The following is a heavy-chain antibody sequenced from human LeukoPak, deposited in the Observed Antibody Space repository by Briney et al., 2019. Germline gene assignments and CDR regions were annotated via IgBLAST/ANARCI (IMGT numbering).Heavy chain of an antibody. Sequence: ASVKVSCKASGYTFTGYYMHWVRQAPGQGLEWMGWINPNSGGTNYAQKFQGRVTMTRDTSISTAYMELSRLRSDDTAVYYCARNPLGYCSGGSCYDAFDIWGQGTMVTVSS. CDR2: INPNSGGT. CDR1: GYTFTGYY. CDR3: ARNPLGYCSGGSCYDAFDI. J-gene: IGHJ3*02. D-gene: IGHD2-15*01. V-gene: IGHV1-2*02.